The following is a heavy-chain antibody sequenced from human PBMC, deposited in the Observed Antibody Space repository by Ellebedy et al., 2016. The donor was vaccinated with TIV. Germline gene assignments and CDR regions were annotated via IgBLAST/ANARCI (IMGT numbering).Heavy chain of an antibody. J-gene: IGHJ2*01. D-gene: IGHD6-19*01. CDR2: INPSGDT. CDR3: ARGLAVAAVWYFDL. CDR1: GDSFSGFH. Sequence: MPSETLSLTCAVNGDSFSGFHWSWIRQPPGKGLAWIGEINPSGDTNYNPSLKSRVTISVDTSKKQVSLRLRSVTAADTAVYYCARGLAVAAVWYFDLWGRGTLVTVSS. V-gene: IGHV4-34*01.